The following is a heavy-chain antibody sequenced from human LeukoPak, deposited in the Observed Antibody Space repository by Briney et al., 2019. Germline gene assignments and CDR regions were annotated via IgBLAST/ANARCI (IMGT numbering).Heavy chain of an antibody. J-gene: IGHJ4*02. V-gene: IGHV3-7*04. D-gene: IGHD1-14*01. Sequence: GSLRLSCAASGFTFSKFWMTWVRQAPGKGLDWVANIKQDGSEKYYVDSVEGRFTISRDNAKNSLYLQMNSLRAEDTAVYYCARTGPFDYWGQGTLVTVSS. CDR2: IKQDGSEK. CDR1: GFTFSKFW. CDR3: ARTGPFDY.